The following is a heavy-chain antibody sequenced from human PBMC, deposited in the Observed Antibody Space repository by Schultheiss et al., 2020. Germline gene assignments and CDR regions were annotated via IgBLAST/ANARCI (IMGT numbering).Heavy chain of an antibody. V-gene: IGHV1-8*01. J-gene: IGHJ4*02. CDR3: ARAESDYSGSGSYFFDY. CDR1: GYTFTSYD. D-gene: IGHD3-10*01. CDR2: MNPNSGNT. Sequence: ASVKVSCKASGYTFTSYDINWVRQATGQGLEWMGWMNPNSGNTGYAQKFQGRVTMTKNTSISTAYMELSSLTSEDTAVYYCARAESDYSGSGSYFFDYWGQGTLVTVS.